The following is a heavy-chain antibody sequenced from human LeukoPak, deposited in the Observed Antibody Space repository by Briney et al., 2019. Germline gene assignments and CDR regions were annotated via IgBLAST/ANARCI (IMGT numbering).Heavy chain of an antibody. J-gene: IGHJ6*04. V-gene: IGHV1-3*01. CDR1: GYIFTNYA. Sequence: ASVKVSCKASGYIFTNYAMHWVRQAPGQRPEWMGWINSGNGDTKYSQTFRDRVTITRDTSASTAYMELSSLRSEDTAVYYCARGDCSNCYNTDVWGKGTTVTVSS. CDR3: ARGDCSNCYNTDV. CDR2: INSGNGDT. D-gene: IGHD2-2*01.